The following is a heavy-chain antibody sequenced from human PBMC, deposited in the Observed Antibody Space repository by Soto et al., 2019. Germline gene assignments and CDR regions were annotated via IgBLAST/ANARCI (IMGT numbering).Heavy chain of an antibody. CDR3: ARSPYGDYGKFDP. V-gene: IGHV1-69*02. CDR2: IIPIVGIA. CDR1: GGTFSSYT. Sequence: QVQLVQSGTEVKKPGSSVKVSCKASGGTFSSYTISWVRQAPGQGLEWMGRIIPIVGIANYAQKFQGRVTITADKSTSTAYMELSSLRSEDTAVYYCARSPYGDYGKFDPWGQGTLVTVSS. D-gene: IGHD4-17*01. J-gene: IGHJ5*02.